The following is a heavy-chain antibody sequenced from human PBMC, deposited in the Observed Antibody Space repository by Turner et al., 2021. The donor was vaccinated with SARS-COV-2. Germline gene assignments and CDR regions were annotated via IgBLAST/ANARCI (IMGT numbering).Heavy chain of an antibody. CDR2: IYNSGGT. J-gene: IGHJ4*02. V-gene: IGHV4-39*01. CDR1: GGSIVSTAFC. Sequence: QLQLQESGPASVKPSETSSPTCTVTGGSIVSTAFCWSWMRQTPGKGLEWTGSIYNSGGTYYNPSLKSRVTMSVDTSKNQFYLELSSVSAADTAFYYCARHHYYDSSGYYLPPFDYWGQGTLVTVSS. D-gene: IGHD3-22*01. CDR3: ARHHYYDSSGYYLPPFDY.